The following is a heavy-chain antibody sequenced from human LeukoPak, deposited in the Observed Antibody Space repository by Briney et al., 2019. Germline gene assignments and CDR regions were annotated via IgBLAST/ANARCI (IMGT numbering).Heavy chain of an antibody. Sequence: SETLSLTRTVSVGSLSTYYWSWVRPPAREGVEWIGRIYSSGETNYNLSLTSRLTISVDKSKNQLSLKLTSVTPADTAVYYCVRERVGYDTSGRGPRFDCWGQGTLVTVSS. CDR1: VGSLSTYY. J-gene: IGHJ4*02. V-gene: IGHV4-4*07. CDR2: IYSSGET. D-gene: IGHD3-22*01. CDR3: VRERVGYDTSGRGPRFDC.